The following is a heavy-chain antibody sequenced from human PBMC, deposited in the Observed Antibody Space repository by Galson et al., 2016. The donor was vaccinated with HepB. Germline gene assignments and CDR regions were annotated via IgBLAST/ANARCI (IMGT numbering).Heavy chain of an antibody. D-gene: IGHD4-17*01. CDR3: ARVQGGFYGDYPTFDY. Sequence: SETLSLTCTVSGGSIDYYYWAWIRQPPGKGLEWIGTVYYTGSTYYTPSLKSRVTISVDSSKNHFSLRLNSVTAADTAFFYCARVQGGFYGDYPTFDYWGQGSLVTVSS. J-gene: IGHJ4*02. CDR1: GGSIDYYY. CDR2: VYYTGST. V-gene: IGHV4-39*02.